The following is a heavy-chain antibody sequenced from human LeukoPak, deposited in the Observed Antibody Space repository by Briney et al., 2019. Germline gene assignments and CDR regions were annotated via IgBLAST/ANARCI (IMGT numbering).Heavy chain of an antibody. V-gene: IGHV3-7*03. CDR2: INQDGSEK. J-gene: IGHJ5*02. Sequence: GGSLRLSCVGSGFTFSSYWMAWVRQAPGKGLEWVANINQDGSEKNYVDSVKGRFTISRDNSKNTLYLQMNSLRAEDTAVYYCAKSSPPPLRSWGQGTLVTVSS. CDR3: AKSSPPPLRS. CDR1: GFTFSSYW.